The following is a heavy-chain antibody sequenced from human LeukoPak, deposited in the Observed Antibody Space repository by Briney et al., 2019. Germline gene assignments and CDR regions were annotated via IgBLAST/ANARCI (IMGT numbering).Heavy chain of an antibody. CDR1: GFISNNAW. D-gene: IGHD3-3*01. CDR3: ARAIGIWSGYSY. Sequence: GGSLRLSCAASGFISNNAWMSWVRQAPGKGLEWVADIKQDGSEKNYVDSVKGRFTISRDNAKNSLYLQMNSLRAEDTAVYYCARAIGIWSGYSYWGQGTLVTVSS. CDR2: IKQDGSEK. J-gene: IGHJ4*02. V-gene: IGHV3-7*01.